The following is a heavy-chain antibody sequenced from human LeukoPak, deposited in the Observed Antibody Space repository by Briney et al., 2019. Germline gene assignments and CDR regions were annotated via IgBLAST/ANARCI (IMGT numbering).Heavy chain of an antibody. CDR2: INHSGST. V-gene: IGHV4-34*01. J-gene: IGHJ4*02. D-gene: IGHD3-22*01. CDR1: GGSFSGYY. Sequence: SETLSLTCAVYGGSFSGYYWSWIRQPPGKGLEWIGEINHSGSTNYNPSLKSRVTISVGTSKNQFSLKLSSVTAADTAVYYCARGYYDSSGYLYYFDYWGQGTLVTVSS. CDR3: ARGYYDSSGYLYYFDY.